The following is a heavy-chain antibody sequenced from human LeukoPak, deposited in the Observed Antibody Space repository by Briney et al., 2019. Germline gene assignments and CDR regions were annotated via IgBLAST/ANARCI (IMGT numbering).Heavy chain of an antibody. J-gene: IGHJ4*02. D-gene: IGHD6-13*01. CDR1: GFTFSSYG. CDR3: ASWYYFDY. V-gene: IGHV3-30*02. Sequence: GGSLRLSCAASGFTFSSYGMHWVRQAPGKGLEWVAFIRYDESNKYYADSVKGRFTISRDNSKNTLYLQMNSLRAEDTAVYYCASWYYFDYWGQGTLVTVSS. CDR2: IRYDESNK.